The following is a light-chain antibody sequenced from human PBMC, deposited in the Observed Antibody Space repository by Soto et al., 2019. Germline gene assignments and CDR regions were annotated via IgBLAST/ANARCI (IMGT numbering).Light chain of an antibody. CDR1: QSVSSN. CDR2: GAS. Sequence: EIVMTQSPATLSVPPGERATLSCRASQSVSSNLAWYHQKPGQAPRLLIYGASTRATGIPARFSGSWSGTEFTLTISSLQSEDFAVYYCQQYNNWPPGTFGQGTKVEIK. J-gene: IGKJ1*01. CDR3: QQYNNWPPGT. V-gene: IGKV3-15*01.